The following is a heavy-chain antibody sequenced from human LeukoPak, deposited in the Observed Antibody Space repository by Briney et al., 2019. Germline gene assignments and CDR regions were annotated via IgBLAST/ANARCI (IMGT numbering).Heavy chain of an antibody. CDR3: ARDRATVTSSGLGY. D-gene: IGHD4-17*01. J-gene: IGHJ4*02. CDR2: ISSSSSYI. CDR1: GFTFSSYS. V-gene: IGHV3-21*01. Sequence: KPGGSLRLSCAASGFTFSSYSMTWVRQAPGKGLEWVSSISSSSSYIYYADPVKGRFTISRDNAKNSLYPQMNSLRAEDTAVYHCARDRATVTSSGLGYWGQGTLVTVSS.